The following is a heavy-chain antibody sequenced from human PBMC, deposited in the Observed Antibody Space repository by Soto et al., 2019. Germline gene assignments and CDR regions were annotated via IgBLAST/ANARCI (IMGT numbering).Heavy chain of an antibody. J-gene: IGHJ4*02. CDR2: LSGSGGST. CDR1: GFSFHTYA. V-gene: IGHV3-23*01. D-gene: IGHD3-16*01. CDR3: AKDLRDWGFFDY. Sequence: GGSLRLSCAASGFSFHTYAMGWVRQAPGKGLEWVSSLSGSGGSTNYADSVKGRLTISRDNSKDILYLQMNNLRAEDTAMYYCAKDLRDWGFFDYWGLGTLVTVSS.